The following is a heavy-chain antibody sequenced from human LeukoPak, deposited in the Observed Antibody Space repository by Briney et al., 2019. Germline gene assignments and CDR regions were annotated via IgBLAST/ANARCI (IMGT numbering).Heavy chain of an antibody. J-gene: IGHJ4*02. CDR2: IYAPGSS. Sequence: SETLSLTCTVSGDSISGCYWAWIRQPAGKGLEWIGHIYAPGSSNYSPSFKSRVTMSIDMSNNQFSLRLNSVTAADTAMYYCARDLEDFDSPANDYWGQGTHVIVSP. CDR3: ARDLEDFDSPANDY. V-gene: IGHV4-4*07. CDR1: GDSISGCY. D-gene: IGHD2-15*01.